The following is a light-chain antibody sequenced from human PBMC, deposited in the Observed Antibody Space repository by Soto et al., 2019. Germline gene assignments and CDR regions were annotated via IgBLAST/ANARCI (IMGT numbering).Light chain of an antibody. V-gene: IGKV3-20*01. CDR2: GAS. Sequence: EIVLTQSPGTLSLSPGERATLSCRASQSVSSSFLAWYQQKPGQAPRLLIYGASSRAPGIPDRFSGSGSGTDFTLTISGLQSEDSAIYFCQQYNNWPFSFGQGTRLEIK. CDR1: QSVSSSF. CDR3: QQYNNWPFS. J-gene: IGKJ5*01.